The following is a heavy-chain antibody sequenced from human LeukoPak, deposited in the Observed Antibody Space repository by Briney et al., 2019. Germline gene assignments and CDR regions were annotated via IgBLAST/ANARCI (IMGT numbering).Heavy chain of an antibody. CDR2: IYFSGSA. V-gene: IGHV4-39*01. D-gene: IGHD6-6*01. CDR3: ARHKGSSAASFDY. Sequence: RSESLSLTCTVSGGSISSTSYYWGWIRQPPGMGLEWIGSIYFSGSAYYNPSLDSRVAISGDTSKNQFSLNLSSVTASDTAVYYCARHKGSSAASFDYWGQGPLVTVSS. CDR1: GGSISSTSYY. J-gene: IGHJ4*02.